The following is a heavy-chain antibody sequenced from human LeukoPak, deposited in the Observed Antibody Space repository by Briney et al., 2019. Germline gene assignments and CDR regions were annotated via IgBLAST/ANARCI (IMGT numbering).Heavy chain of an antibody. D-gene: IGHD5-24*01. CDR3: ASQRRDGDRWVDY. CDR1: GFTFSSYW. J-gene: IGHJ4*02. CDR2: IKQDGSEK. Sequence: PGRSLRLSCAASGFTFSSYWMSWVRQAPGKGLEWVANIKQDGSEKYYVDSVKGRFTISRDNAKNSLYLQMNSLRAEDTAVYYCASQRRDGDRWVDYWGQGTLVTVSS. V-gene: IGHV3-7*01.